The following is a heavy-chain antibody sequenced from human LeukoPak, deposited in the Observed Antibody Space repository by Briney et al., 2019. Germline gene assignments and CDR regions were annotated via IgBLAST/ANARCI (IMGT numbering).Heavy chain of an antibody. CDR2: INSDGSST. D-gene: IGHD6-13*01. J-gene: IGHJ4*02. Sequence: GGSLRLSCAASGFTFSGYWMHWVRQAPGKGLVWVSRINSDGSSTSYADSVKGRFTISRDNAKNTLYLQMNSLRAEDTAVYYCSREAAAGFSYYFDYWGQGTLVTVSS. V-gene: IGHV3-74*01. CDR3: SREAAAGFSYYFDY. CDR1: GFTFSGYW.